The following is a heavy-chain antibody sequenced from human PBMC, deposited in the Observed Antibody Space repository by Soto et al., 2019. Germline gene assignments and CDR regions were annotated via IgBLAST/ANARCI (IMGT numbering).Heavy chain of an antibody. D-gene: IGHD2-15*01. CDR1: GFTFSSYA. CDR3: AKDWTAGYCSGGSCRYFDY. V-gene: IGHV3-23*01. Sequence: GSLRLSCAASGFTFSSYAMSWVRQAPGKGLEWVSAISGSGGSTYYADSVKGRFTISRDNSKNTLYLQMNSLRAEDTAVYYCAKDWTAGYCSGGSCRYFDYWGQGTLVTVSS. CDR2: ISGSGGST. J-gene: IGHJ4*02.